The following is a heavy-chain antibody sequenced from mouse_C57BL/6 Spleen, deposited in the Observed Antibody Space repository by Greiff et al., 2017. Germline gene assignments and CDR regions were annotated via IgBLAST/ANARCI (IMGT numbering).Heavy chain of an antibody. CDR3: ARTAQAMDY. CDR1: GYAFSSSW. CDR2: IYPGDGDT. Sequence: SGPELVKPGASVKISCKASGYAFSSSWMNWVKQRPGKGLEWIGRIYPGDGDTNYNGKFKGKATLTADKSSSTAYMQLSSLTSEDSAVYFCARTAQAMDYWGQGTSVTVSS. V-gene: IGHV1-82*01. D-gene: IGHD3-2*02. J-gene: IGHJ4*01.